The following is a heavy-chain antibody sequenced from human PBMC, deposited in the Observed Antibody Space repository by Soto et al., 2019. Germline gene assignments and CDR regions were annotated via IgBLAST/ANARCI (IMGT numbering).Heavy chain of an antibody. V-gene: IGHV3-48*02. CDR2: ITNSGTTI. Sequence: EAQLVESGGGLVQPGGSLRLSCAASGFTFSVHTMHWVRQSPGKGLEWILAITNSGTTIFYADSVKGRFTISRDNAKSSLFLQMDTLREEATAVYYCTRDSYSTSSDWPWFDPWGQGTLVTVSS. CDR1: GFTFSVHT. D-gene: IGHD6-6*01. CDR3: TRDSYSTSSDWPWFDP. J-gene: IGHJ5*02.